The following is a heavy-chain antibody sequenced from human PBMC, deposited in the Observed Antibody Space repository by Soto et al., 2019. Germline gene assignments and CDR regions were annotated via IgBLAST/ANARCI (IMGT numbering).Heavy chain of an antibody. CDR3: ARDGPDTAMVY. D-gene: IGHD5-18*01. CDR1: GGTFSSYA. J-gene: IGHJ4*02. V-gene: IGHV1-69*13. CDR2: IIPIFGTA. Sequence: ASLKVSCKASGGTFSSYAISWVRQAPGQGLEWMGGIIPIFGTANYAQKLQGRVTITADESTSTAYMELSSLRSEDTAVYYCARDGPDTAMVYWGQGTLVTVSS.